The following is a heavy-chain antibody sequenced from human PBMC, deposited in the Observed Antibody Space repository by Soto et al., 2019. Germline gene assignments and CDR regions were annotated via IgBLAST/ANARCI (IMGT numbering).Heavy chain of an antibody. CDR2: ISGSGSDI. V-gene: IGHV3-21*01. Sequence: EVQVVESGGGLVKPGGSLRLSCAASGFSFKTYNMNWVRQAPGKGLEWVSSISGSGSDIFYADSVKGRFTITRDNARNSVYLEMKSLRGEDTAVYYCARAVPVAGKNDYDGMDVWGQGTTVTVSS. J-gene: IGHJ6*02. CDR1: GFSFKTYN. CDR3: ARAVPVAGKNDYDGMDV. D-gene: IGHD6-19*01.